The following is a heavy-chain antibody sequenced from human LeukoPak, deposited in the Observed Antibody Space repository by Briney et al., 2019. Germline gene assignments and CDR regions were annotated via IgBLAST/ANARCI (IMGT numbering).Heavy chain of an antibody. CDR2: IYPGDSDT. V-gene: IGHV5-51*01. J-gene: IGHJ3*02. CDR1: GYSFTSYW. CDR3: ARPYISSSLRAFDI. Sequence: GESLKIPCKGSGYSFTSYWIGWVRQMPGKGLEWMGIIYPGDSDTRYNPSFQGQVTISADKSISTAYLQWSSLKASDTAMYYCARPYISSSLRAFDIWGQGTMVTVSS. D-gene: IGHD6-6*01.